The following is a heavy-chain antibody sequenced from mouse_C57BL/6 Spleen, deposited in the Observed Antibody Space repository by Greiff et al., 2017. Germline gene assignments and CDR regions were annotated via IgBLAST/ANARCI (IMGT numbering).Heavy chain of an antibody. CDR3: AREGTTVVGYFDY. Sequence: QVQLQQPGAELVKPGASVKLSCKASGYTFTSYWMHWVKQRPGQGLEWIGMIHPNSGSTNYNEKFKSKATLTVDNSSSTAYMQLSSLTSEDSAVYYCAREGTTVVGYFDYWGQGTTLTVSS. CDR1: GYTFTSYW. D-gene: IGHD1-1*01. V-gene: IGHV1-64*01. CDR2: IHPNSGST. J-gene: IGHJ2*01.